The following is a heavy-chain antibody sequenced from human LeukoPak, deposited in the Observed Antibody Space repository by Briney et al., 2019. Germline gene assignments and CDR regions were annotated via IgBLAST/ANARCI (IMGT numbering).Heavy chain of an antibody. D-gene: IGHD2-2*01. Sequence: GEALTLCCKASGCDCVSYSVNWVRQATGKGLEWVSYISSGSDVIHYADSVKGRFTISRDNARNSLYLQMDSLRPEDTAVYYCARDPTLYCATTSCYDLDYWGQGTLVTVSS. V-gene: IGHV3-48*04. CDR1: GCDCVSYS. J-gene: IGHJ4*02. CDR3: ARDPTLYCATTSCYDLDY. CDR2: ISSGSDVI.